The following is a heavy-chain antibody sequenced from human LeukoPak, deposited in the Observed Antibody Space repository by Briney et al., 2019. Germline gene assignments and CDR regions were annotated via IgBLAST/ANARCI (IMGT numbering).Heavy chain of an antibody. CDR2: ITGSGGRT. J-gene: IGHJ2*01. D-gene: IGHD3-10*01. CDR3: ARDRMGAIMYFDV. CDR1: GCTFSTYG. V-gene: IGHV3-23*01. Sequence: GGSLRLSCEVSGCTFSTYGMSWVRQAPGKGLEWVSAITGSGGRTYYADSVKGRFTISRDNSRDRLYLETNSLRAEDTAVYYCARDRMGAIMYFDVWGRGTLVTVSS.